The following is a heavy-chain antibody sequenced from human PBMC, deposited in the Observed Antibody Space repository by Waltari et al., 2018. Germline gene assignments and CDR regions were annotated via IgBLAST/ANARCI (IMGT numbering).Heavy chain of an antibody. CDR1: GFTFSSYW. D-gene: IGHD6-6*01. CDR3: ARKGLSSWSPFDY. V-gene: IGHV3-74*01. J-gene: IGHJ4*02. CDR2: INRDGSST. Sequence: EVQLVESGGGLVQPGGSLRLSCAASGFTFSSYWMHWVRQAPGKGLVWVSRINRDGSSTSYAGSVKGRFTISRDNAQNTLYLQMNSLRAEDTAVYYCARKGLSSWSPFDYWGQGTLVTVSS.